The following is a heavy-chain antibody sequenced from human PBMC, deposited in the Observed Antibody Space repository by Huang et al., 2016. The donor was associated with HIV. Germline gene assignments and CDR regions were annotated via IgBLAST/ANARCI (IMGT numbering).Heavy chain of an antibody. CDR2: IIPIFGKA. Sequence: QVQLVQSGAEVKKPGSSVKVSCKASGGTFSSCAISWVRQAPGQGLGWMGGIIPIFGKANDAQKFQGRVTITADESTSTAYMELSSLRSEDTAVYYCARPHRIAAAGKGAFDIWGQGTMVTVSS. V-gene: IGHV1-69*13. CDR1: GGTFSSCA. CDR3: ARPHRIAAAGKGAFDI. J-gene: IGHJ3*02. D-gene: IGHD6-13*01.